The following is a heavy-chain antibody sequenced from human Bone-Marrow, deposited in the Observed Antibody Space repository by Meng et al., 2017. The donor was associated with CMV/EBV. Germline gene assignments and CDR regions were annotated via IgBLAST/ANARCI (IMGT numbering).Heavy chain of an antibody. CDR3: AKGKDTSYYYYGMDV. D-gene: IGHD2-15*01. CDR2: IKQDGSEK. CDR1: GFTFSSYW. Sequence: GESLKISCAASGFTFSSYWMSWVRQAPGKGLEWVANIKQDGSEKYYVDSVKGRFTISRDNAKNSLYLQMNSLRAEDTAVYYCAKGKDTSYYYYGMDVWGQGTTVTVSS. V-gene: IGHV3-7*01. J-gene: IGHJ6*02.